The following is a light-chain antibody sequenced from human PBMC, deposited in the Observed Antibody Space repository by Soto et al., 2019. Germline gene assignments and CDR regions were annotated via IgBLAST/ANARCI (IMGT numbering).Light chain of an antibody. CDR2: DVT. CDR3: ISYTDRQSYL. V-gene: IGLV2-11*01. Sequence: QSALTQPRSVSGSPGQSVTISCSGTSSNVGRFNRVSWYQHHPGKAPKVMIFDVTERPSGVPDRFSGSESGITASLTISGLQTEDEADYYCISYTDRQSYLFGTGTKVTVL. J-gene: IGLJ1*01. CDR1: SSNVGRFNR.